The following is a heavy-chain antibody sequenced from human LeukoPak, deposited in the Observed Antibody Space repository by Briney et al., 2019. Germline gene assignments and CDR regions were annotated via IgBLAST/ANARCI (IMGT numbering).Heavy chain of an antibody. J-gene: IGHJ5*02. CDR2: IYYSGST. CDR1: GGSISSYY. V-gene: IGHV4-59*01. CDR3: ARGGRYYYGSGSYGNWFDP. Sequence: SETLSLTCTVSGGSISSYYWSWIRQPPGKGLEWIGDIYYSGSTNYNPSLKSRVTISVDTSKNQFSLKLSSVTAADTAVYYCARGGRYYYGSGSYGNWFDPWGQGTLVTVSS. D-gene: IGHD3-10*01.